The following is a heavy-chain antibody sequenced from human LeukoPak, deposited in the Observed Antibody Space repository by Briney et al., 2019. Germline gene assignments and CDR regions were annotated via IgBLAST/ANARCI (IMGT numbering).Heavy chain of an antibody. Sequence: ASVKVSCKASGYTFTSYYMHWVRQAPGQGLEWMGRINPNSGGTNYAQKFQGRVTMTRDTSISTAYMELSRLRSDDTAVYYCARDSRKVAARDIAAFDYWGQGTLVTVSS. CDR2: INPNSGGT. CDR3: ARDSRKVAARDIAAFDY. V-gene: IGHV1-2*06. J-gene: IGHJ4*02. D-gene: IGHD6-6*01. CDR1: GYTFTSYY.